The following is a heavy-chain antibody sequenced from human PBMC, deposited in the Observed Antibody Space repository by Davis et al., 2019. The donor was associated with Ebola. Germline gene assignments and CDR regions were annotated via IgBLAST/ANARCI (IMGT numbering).Heavy chain of an antibody. D-gene: IGHD3-22*01. CDR1: GFTFSIYS. CDR3: AKDTRLRDRITMIVARFDP. CDR2: ISSSSSTI. J-gene: IGHJ5*02. V-gene: IGHV3-48*02. Sequence: GESLKISCVASGFTFSIYSMNWVRQAPGKGLEWVSYISSSSSTIYYADSVKGRFTISRDNAKNSLYLQMNSLRDEDTAVYYCAKDTRLRDRITMIVARFDPWGQGTLVTVSS.